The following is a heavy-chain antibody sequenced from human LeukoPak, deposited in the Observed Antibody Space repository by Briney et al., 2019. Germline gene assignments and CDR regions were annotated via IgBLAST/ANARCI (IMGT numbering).Heavy chain of an antibody. V-gene: IGHV1-18*01. CDR3: ARETIELRFYGWRSYRYYGMDV. CDR1: GYTFTSYG. CDR2: ISAYNGNT. D-gene: IGHD3-16*02. J-gene: IGHJ6*02. Sequence: GASVKVSCKASGYTFTSYGISWVRQAPGQGLEWMGWISAYNGNTNYAQKLQGRVTMTTDTSTSTAYMELRSLRSDDTAVYYCARETIELRFYGWRSYRYYGMDVWGQGTTVTVSS.